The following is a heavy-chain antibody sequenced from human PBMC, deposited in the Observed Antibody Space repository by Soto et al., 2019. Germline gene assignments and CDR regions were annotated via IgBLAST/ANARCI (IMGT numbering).Heavy chain of an antibody. CDR3: AERGPTFLNWFGA. Sequence: TGGSLRLSCAASGFTFSSSAMNWIRQGPGKGLEWVSVISNSGHSTYYADSVKGRFTISRDNSKNTLYLQMNSLRAADTAVYYFAERGPTFLNWFGAWGQGTLVTVSS. J-gene: IGHJ5*02. CDR1: GFTFSSSA. CDR2: ISNSGHST. D-gene: IGHD5-12*01. V-gene: IGHV3-23*01.